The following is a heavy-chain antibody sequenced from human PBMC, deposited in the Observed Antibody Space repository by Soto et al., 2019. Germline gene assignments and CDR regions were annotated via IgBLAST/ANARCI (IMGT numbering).Heavy chain of an antibody. J-gene: IGHJ3*02. CDR2: IYYSGST. V-gene: IGHV4-59*08. CDR3: ARRYSSAFDI. Sequence: SETLSLTCTVSGGSISSYYWSWIRQPPGKGLEWIGYIYYSGSTNYNPSLKSRVTISVDTSKNQFSLKLSCVTATDTAVYYCARRYSSAFDIWGQGKMVTVS. D-gene: IGHD6-13*01. CDR1: GGSISSYY.